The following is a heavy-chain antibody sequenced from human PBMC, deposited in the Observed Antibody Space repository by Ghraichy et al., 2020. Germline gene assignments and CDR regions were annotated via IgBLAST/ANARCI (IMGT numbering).Heavy chain of an antibody. D-gene: IGHD3-16*01. CDR3: AKEMDGALGPKLGTTYYGMDV. CDR2: ISGSGGST. Sequence: GGSLRLSCAASGFTFSSYAMSWVRQAPGKGLEWVSAISGSGGSTYYADSVKGRFTISRDNSKNTLYLQMNSLRAEDTAVYYCAKEMDGALGPKLGTTYYGMDVWGQGTTVTVSS. J-gene: IGHJ6*02. CDR1: GFTFSSYA. V-gene: IGHV3-23*01.